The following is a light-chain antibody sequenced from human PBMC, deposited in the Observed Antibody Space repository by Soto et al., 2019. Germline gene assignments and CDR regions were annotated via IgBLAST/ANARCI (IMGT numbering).Light chain of an antibody. CDR1: QSVSSTY. CDR2: GAF. CDR3: QQYGDAPIYT. V-gene: IGKV3-20*01. Sequence: EIVLTQSPGTLSLSPGERATLSCRASQSVSSTYLAWYQQKPGQPPRLLIFGAFNRAAGTPDRFSGSGSGTDFTLTIRRLEPEDFAVYYCQQYGDAPIYTFGQATKLEIK. J-gene: IGKJ2*01.